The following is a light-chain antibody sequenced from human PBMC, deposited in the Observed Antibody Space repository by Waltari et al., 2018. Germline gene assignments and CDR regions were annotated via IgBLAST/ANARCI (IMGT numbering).Light chain of an antibody. J-gene: IGKJ1*01. Sequence: DIVMTQSPDSLAVSLGERATINCKSSLSILYSSSNQNYLAWYQQKPGQPPKLLIYWASTRESGVPDRFSGSGSGTDFTLTISSLQAEDVAVYYCQQYYSAPPWTFGQGTKVEIK. CDR2: WAS. CDR1: LSILYSSSNQNY. CDR3: QQYYSAPPWT. V-gene: IGKV4-1*01.